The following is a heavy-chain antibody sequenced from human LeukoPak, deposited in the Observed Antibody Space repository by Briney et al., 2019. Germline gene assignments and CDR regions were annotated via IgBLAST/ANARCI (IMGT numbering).Heavy chain of an antibody. J-gene: IGHJ2*01. CDR2: IRYDGTNK. CDR3: AKVCPSCYPVNGYFDL. CDR1: GFTFSNYG. D-gene: IGHD2-2*01. Sequence: GGSLRLSCEASGFTFSNYGMHWVRQAPGKGLEWVAFIRYDGTNKYYADSVKGRFTISRDNSKSTVYLQVNSPRPEDTALYYCAKVCPSCYPVNGYFDLWGRGTLVTVSS. V-gene: IGHV3-30*02.